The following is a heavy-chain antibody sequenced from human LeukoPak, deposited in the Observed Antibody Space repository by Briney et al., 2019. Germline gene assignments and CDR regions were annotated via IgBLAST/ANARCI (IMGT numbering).Heavy chain of an antibody. Sequence: PGGSLRLSCAASGFTFSSYSMNWVRQAPGKGLEWVSSISSSSSYIYYADSVKGRFTISRDNAKNSLYLQMNSLRAEDTAVYYCAREEDTAMDPDAFDIWGKGTRVTVS. D-gene: IGHD5-18*01. J-gene: IGHJ3*02. CDR1: GFTFSSYS. CDR3: AREEDTAMDPDAFDI. CDR2: ISSSSSYI. V-gene: IGHV3-21*01.